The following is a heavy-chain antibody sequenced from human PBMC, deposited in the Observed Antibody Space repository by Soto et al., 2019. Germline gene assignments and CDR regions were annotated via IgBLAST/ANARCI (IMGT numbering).Heavy chain of an antibody. Sequence: QVQLVQSGDEVRKPGSSVKVSCKASGYIFVNYGIAWVRQAPGQGLEWMGWISPYSGNTPYASKVQGRPTMTTDTXXRTAYMDLGSLTSDDTAVYYCAMVDNYVTPNPQDVWGHGTTVTVSS. CDR2: ISPYSGNT. J-gene: IGHJ6*02. CDR1: GYIFVNYG. V-gene: IGHV1-18*01. D-gene: IGHD3-16*01. CDR3: AMVDNYVTPNPQDV.